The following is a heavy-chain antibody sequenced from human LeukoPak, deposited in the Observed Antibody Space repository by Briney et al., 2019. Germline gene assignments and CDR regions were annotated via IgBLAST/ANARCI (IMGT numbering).Heavy chain of an antibody. V-gene: IGHV1-46*01. J-gene: IGHJ6*02. CDR1: GYDLINYY. Sequence: ASVKVSCKASGYDLINYYMHWVRQAPGQGLEWMGIINGNGGTTTYAQKFQGRVSMTRDTSTSTGYMELTSLRSEDTAVYYCAREIPQGMDVWGQGTTVTVSS. CDR2: INGNGGTT. CDR3: AREIPQGMDV.